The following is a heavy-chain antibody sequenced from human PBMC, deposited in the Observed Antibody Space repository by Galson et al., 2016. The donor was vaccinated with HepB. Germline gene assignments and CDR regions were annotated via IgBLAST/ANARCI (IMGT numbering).Heavy chain of an antibody. V-gene: IGHV3-74*01. CDR2: IKSDGSST. CDR3: GRDPGSSIPVAGTG. D-gene: IGHD6-19*01. CDR1: GFSFSTYW. J-gene: IGHJ4*02. Sequence: SLRLSCAASGFSFSTYWMHWVRQAPGKGLMWVSRIKSDGSSTTYEDSVKGRFTISRDNAKNTLYLQMNSLRVEDTAVYYCGRDPGSSIPVAGTGWGLGTLVTVSS.